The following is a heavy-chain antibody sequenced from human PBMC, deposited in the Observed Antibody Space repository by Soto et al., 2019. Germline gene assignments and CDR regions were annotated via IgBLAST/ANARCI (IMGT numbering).Heavy chain of an antibody. CDR1: GFTFSNYA. Sequence: EVQLLESGGGLVQPGGSLRLSCAASGFTFSNYAMSWVRQAPGKGLEWVSAIVDSGDSTYYADPVKGRFAISRDNSKNTLYLQMNGLRAEDTAVYYCAKKPVVGAPRGSFDVWGQETMVTVSS. V-gene: IGHV3-23*01. J-gene: IGHJ3*01. CDR3: AKKPVVGAPRGSFDV. D-gene: IGHD3-16*01. CDR2: IVDSGDST.